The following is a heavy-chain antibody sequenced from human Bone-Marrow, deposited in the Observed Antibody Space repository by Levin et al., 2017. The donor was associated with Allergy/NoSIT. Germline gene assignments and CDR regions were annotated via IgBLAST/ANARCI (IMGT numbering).Heavy chain of an antibody. CDR2: IYHTGDR. CDR1: GGSISNFY. D-gene: IGHD3-3*02. Sequence: PSETLSLTCTVSGGSISNFYWSWIRQPPGKGLEGIGYIYHTGDRNYSPSLKSRVTMSLDMSKNQISLKVISVTAADTAVYYCARHPFSSVMDVWSQGTTITVSS. V-gene: IGHV4-59*08. CDR3: ARHPFSSVMDV. J-gene: IGHJ6*02.